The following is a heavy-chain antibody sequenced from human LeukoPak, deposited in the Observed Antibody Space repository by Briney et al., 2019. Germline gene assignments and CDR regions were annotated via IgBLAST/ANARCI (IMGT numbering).Heavy chain of an antibody. Sequence: SMKVSCKASGGTFSSYAISWVRQAPGQGLEWMGGIIPIFGTANYAQKFQGRVTITADESTSTAYMELSSLRSEDTAVYYCASCYNWNYYYFDYWGQGTLVTVSS. CDR2: IIPIFGTA. CDR3: ASCYNWNYYYFDY. V-gene: IGHV1-69*13. J-gene: IGHJ4*02. CDR1: GGTFSSYA. D-gene: IGHD1-7*01.